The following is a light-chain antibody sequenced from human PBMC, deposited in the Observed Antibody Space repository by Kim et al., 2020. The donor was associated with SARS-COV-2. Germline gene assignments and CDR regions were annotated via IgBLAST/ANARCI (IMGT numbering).Light chain of an antibody. CDR3: QKYNV. CDR1: QGISNY. J-gene: IGKJ1*01. V-gene: IGKV1-27*01. Sequence: DIQMTQSPSSLSASVGDRFTITCRASQGISNYLAWYQQKPGKVPKLLIYAASTLQSGVPSRFSGSGSGTDFTLTISSLQPEDVATYYCQKYNVFGQGTKVDIK. CDR2: AAS.